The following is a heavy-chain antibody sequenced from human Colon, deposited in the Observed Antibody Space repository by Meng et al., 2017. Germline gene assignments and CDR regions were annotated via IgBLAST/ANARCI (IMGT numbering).Heavy chain of an antibody. CDR3: ARAVYDSSGYFSYYFDY. CDR1: GDSISSGSYY. Sequence: HEQLPASGPGLVKPSQTLSLTCTLSGDSISSGSYYWSWVRQPAGKGLEWIGRVHNSGSTNYNPSLKSRVTISVDKSKNEVSLELTSVTAADTATYYCARAVYDSSGYFSYYFDYWGQGTLVTVSS. J-gene: IGHJ4*02. CDR2: VHNSGST. D-gene: IGHD3-22*01. V-gene: IGHV4-61*02.